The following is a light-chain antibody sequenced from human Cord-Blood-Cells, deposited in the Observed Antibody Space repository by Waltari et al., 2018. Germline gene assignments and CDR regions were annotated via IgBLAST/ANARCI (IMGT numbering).Light chain of an antibody. J-gene: IGLJ1*01. CDR2: EGI. Sequence: QSALTQPASVSGSPGQSITLSCTRTSSDVGSSNLASWYQQHPGKAPKLMIYEGIKRPSGVSNRFSGSKSGNTASLTISGLQAEDEADYYCCSYAGSSTYVFGTGTKVTVL. CDR1: SSDVGSSNL. CDR3: CSYAGSSTYV. V-gene: IGLV2-23*01.